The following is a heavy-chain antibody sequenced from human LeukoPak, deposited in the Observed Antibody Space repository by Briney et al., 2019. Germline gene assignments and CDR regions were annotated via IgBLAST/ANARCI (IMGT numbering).Heavy chain of an antibody. CDR1: GGSISSYY. J-gene: IGHJ6*02. D-gene: IGHD1-1*01. CDR2: IYYSGST. CDR3: ARDLRLGYYYYGMDV. Sequence: RPSETLSLTCTVSGGSISSYYWSWIRQPPGKGLEWIGYIYYSGSTNYNPSLKSRVTISVGTSKNQFSLKLSSVTAADTAVYYCARDLRLGYYYYGMDVWGQGTTVTVSS. V-gene: IGHV4-59*01.